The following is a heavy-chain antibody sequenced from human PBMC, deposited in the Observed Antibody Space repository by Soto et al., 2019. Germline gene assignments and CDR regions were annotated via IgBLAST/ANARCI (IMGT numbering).Heavy chain of an antibody. D-gene: IGHD6-19*01. Sequence: PSETLSLTCAVYGGSFSGYYWSWIRQPPGKGLERIGEINHSGSTNYNPSLKSRVTISVDTSKNQFSLKLSSVTAADTAVYYCARGSSSGWYVYYGMDVWGQGTTVTVSS. J-gene: IGHJ6*02. V-gene: IGHV4-34*01. CDR1: GGSFSGYY. CDR3: ARGSSSGWYVYYGMDV. CDR2: INHSGST.